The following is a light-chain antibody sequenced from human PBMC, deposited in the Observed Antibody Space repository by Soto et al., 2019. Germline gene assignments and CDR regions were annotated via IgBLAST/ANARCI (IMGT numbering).Light chain of an antibody. CDR1: QGVWDY. CDR2: DAS. Sequence: EIVLTQSPATLSLSPGERATFSCRASQGVWDYIAWYQQKPGQAPRLLIYDASKRATAIPVRFSGSGSGTDFTLTISSLESEEFAVYYCQQRARWPWTFGQGTKVDIK. J-gene: IGKJ1*01. CDR3: QQRARWPWT. V-gene: IGKV3-11*01.